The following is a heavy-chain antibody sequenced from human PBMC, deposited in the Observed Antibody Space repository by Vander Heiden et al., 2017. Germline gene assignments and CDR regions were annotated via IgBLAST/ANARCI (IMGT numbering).Heavy chain of an antibody. CDR1: GFTFSSYG. J-gene: IGHJ5*02. CDR2: IWYDGSNK. CDR3: AREARDIVVVPAAIGTEGNWFDP. D-gene: IGHD2-2*01. Sequence: QVQLVESGGGVVQPGRSLRLSCAASGFTFSSYGMHWVRQAPGKGLEWVAVIWYDGSNKYYADSVKGRFTISRDNSKNTLYLQMNSLRAEDTAVYYCAREARDIVVVPAAIGTEGNWFDPWGQGTLVTVSS. V-gene: IGHV3-33*01.